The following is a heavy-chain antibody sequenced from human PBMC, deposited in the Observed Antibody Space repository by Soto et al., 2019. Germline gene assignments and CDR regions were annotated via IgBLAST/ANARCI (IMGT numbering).Heavy chain of an antibody. Sequence: PSETLSLTCAVCGGSFSGYYWTWIRQPPGTGLEWIGEINHSGSTNYNPSLKSRVTISVDTSKNQFSLKLTSVTAADTAVYYCARRSNYYDSSVRPDYWGQGTLVTVSS. CDR1: GGSFSGYY. D-gene: IGHD3-22*01. V-gene: IGHV4-34*01. J-gene: IGHJ4*02. CDR2: INHSGST. CDR3: ARRSNYYDSSVRPDY.